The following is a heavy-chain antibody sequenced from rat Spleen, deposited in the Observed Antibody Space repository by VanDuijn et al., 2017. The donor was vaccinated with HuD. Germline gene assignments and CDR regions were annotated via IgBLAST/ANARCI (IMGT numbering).Heavy chain of an antibody. J-gene: IGHJ3*01. V-gene: IGHV5-7*01. Sequence: EVKLVDSGGGLVQPGRSLKLSCAASGFTFDDYGMAWVRQAPKNGLEWVASISYEGSTTYYRDSVKGRFTISRDNTKSTLYLQMNSLRSEDTATYYCTTENYWFAYWGQGTLVTVSS. CDR3: TTENYWFAY. CDR2: ISYEGSTT. CDR1: GFTFDDYG. D-gene: IGHD1-10*01.